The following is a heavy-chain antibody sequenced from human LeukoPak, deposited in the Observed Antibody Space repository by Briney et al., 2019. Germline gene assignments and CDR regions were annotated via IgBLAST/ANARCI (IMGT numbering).Heavy chain of an antibody. CDR1: GFTFSSYA. D-gene: IGHD4-23*01. Sequence: GGSLRLSCAASGFTFSSYAMSWVRQAPGKGLEWVSAISGSGGSTYYADSVKGRFTISRDNSKNSLYLQMNSLRAEDMALYYCAKAAYGGPTSFFDYWGQGTLVTVSS. J-gene: IGHJ4*02. CDR2: ISGSGGST. V-gene: IGHV3-23*01. CDR3: AKAAYGGPTSFFDY.